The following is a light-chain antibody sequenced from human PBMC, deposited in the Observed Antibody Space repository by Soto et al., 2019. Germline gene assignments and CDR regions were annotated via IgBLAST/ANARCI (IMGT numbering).Light chain of an antibody. CDR1: SSDGGSYNL. Sequence: QSALTQPAPVSGSPGQSITISCTGTSSDGGSYNLVSWYQQHPGKAHKLMIYEVSKRPSGVSNRFSGSKSGNTASPTISGLQAEDEADYYCCSYAGSSTYVFGAGTKVTVL. J-gene: IGLJ1*01. V-gene: IGLV2-23*02. CDR3: CSYAGSSTYV. CDR2: EVS.